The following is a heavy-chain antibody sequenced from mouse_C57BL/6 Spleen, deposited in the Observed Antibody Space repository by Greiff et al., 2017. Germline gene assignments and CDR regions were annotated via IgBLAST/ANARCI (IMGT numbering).Heavy chain of an antibody. V-gene: IGHV5-4*01. CDR3: AREGPSNWYFDV. CDR1: GFTFSSYA. CDR2: ISDGGSYT. J-gene: IGHJ1*03. Sequence: EVMLVESGGGLVKPGGSLKLSCAASGFTFSSYAMSWVRQTPEKRLEWVATISDGGSYTYYPDNVKGRFTISRDNAKNNLYLQMSHLKSEDTAMYYCAREGPSNWYFDVWGTGTTVTVSS. D-gene: IGHD6-1*01.